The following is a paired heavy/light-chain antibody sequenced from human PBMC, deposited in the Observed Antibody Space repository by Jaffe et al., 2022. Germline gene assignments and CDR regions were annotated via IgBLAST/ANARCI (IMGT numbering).Heavy chain of an antibody. CDR1: GYTFTSYY. D-gene: IGHD5-12*01. Sequence: QVQLVQSGAEVKKPGASVKVSCKASGYTFTSYYMHWVRQAPGQGLEWMGIINPSGGSTSYAQKFQGRVTMTRDTSTSTVYMELSSLRSEDTAVYYCARDGVDIVATIAGAFDIWGQGTMVTVSS. CDR2: INPSGGST. CDR3: ARDGVDIVATIAGAFDI. J-gene: IGHJ3*02. V-gene: IGHV1-46*01.
Light chain of an antibody. V-gene: IGKV1-39*01. J-gene: IGKJ4*01. CDR1: QSISSY. CDR2: AAS. CDR3: QQSYSTRLT. Sequence: DIQMTQSPSSLSASVGDRVTITCRASQSISSYLNWYQQKPGKAPKLLIYAASSLQSGVPSRFSGSGSGTDFTLTISSLQPEDFATYYCQQSYSTRLTFGGGTKVEIK.